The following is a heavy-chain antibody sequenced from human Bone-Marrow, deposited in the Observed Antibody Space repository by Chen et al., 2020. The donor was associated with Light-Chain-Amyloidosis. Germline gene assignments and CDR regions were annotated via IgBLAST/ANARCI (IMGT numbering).Heavy chain of an antibody. CDR2: IKQDGSEK. V-gene: IGHV3-7*01. Sequence: EVQLVESGGGLVQPGGSLRLSCAASGFTFSSYWMSWVRQAPGKGLEWVAKIKQDGSEKDYVDSVKGRFTISRDNAKNSLYLQMNSLRAEDTAVYYCARRGRAYYYYYGMDVWGQGTTVTVSS. J-gene: IGHJ6*02. CDR3: ARRGRAYYYYYGMDV. CDR1: GFTFSSYW.